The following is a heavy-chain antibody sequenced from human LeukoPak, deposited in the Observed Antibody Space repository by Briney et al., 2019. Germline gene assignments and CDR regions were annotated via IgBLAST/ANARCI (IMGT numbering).Heavy chain of an antibody. CDR1: GGSISSSGYY. CDR2: IYYSGST. Sequence: SETLSLTCTVSGGSISSSGYYWGWIRQPPGKGLEWIGYIYYSGSTYYNPSLKSRVTISVDTSKNQFSLKLSSVTAADTAVYYCARAPVLRFLEWLLPTSMDVWGQGTTVTVSS. D-gene: IGHD3-3*01. J-gene: IGHJ6*02. V-gene: IGHV4-30-4*08. CDR3: ARAPVLRFLEWLLPTSMDV.